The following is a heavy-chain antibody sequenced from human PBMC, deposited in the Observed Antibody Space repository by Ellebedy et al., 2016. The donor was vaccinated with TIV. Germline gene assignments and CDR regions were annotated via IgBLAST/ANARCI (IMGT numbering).Heavy chain of an antibody. CDR3: ARLPFTLTGSY. D-gene: IGHD3-9*01. Sequence: MPSETLSLTCSVSGGSISSSSYYWGWIRQPPGKGLEWIGSIHSSGSTYYNPSLKRRVTISVDSSKNQFSLKLSSVTAADTAVYYCARLPFTLTGSYWGQGTLVTVSS. J-gene: IGHJ4*02. CDR1: GGSISSSSYY. V-gene: IGHV4-39*01. CDR2: IHSSGST.